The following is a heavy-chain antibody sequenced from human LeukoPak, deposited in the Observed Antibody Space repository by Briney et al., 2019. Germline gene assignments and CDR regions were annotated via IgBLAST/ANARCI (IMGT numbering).Heavy chain of an antibody. CDR1: GFTVSSNY. Sequence: GGSLRLSCAASGFTVSSNYMSWVRQAPGKGLEWVSVIYSGGSTYYADSVKSRFTISRDNSKNTLYLQMNSLRAEDTAVYYCARDDIVVVPAAKGEYYYYGMDVWGQGTTVTVSS. CDR2: IYSGGST. J-gene: IGHJ6*02. V-gene: IGHV3-66*01. D-gene: IGHD2-2*01. CDR3: ARDDIVVVPAAKGEYYYYGMDV.